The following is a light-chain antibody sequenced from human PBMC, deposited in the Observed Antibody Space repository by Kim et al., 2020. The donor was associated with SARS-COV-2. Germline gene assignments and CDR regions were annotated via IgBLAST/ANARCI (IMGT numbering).Light chain of an antibody. J-gene: IGLJ2*01. CDR3: QAWDRNTVV. CDR2: QDS. Sequence: SYELTQPPSVSVSPGQTTSIICSGDKLGSKFAFGYQQRPGQSPVLVIHQDSKRPSGIPERFFGSNSGNTATLTISGTQTMDEDDYYCQAWDRNTVVFGGPTPLTVL. V-gene: IGLV3-1*01. CDR1: KLGSKF.